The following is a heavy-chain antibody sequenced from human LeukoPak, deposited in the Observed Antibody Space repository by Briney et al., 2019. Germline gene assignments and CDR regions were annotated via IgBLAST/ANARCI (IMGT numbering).Heavy chain of an antibody. CDR3: ARGVGIAAAGTRGYFDY. J-gene: IGHJ4*02. V-gene: IGHV1-69*13. D-gene: IGHD6-13*01. CDR2: IIPIFGTA. CDR1: GGTFSSYA. Sequence: ASVKVSCKASGGTFSSYAISWVRQAPGQGLEWMGGIIPIFGTANYAQKFQGRVTITADESTSTAYMELSSLRSEDTAVYYCARGVGIAAAGTRGYFDYWGQGTLVTVSS.